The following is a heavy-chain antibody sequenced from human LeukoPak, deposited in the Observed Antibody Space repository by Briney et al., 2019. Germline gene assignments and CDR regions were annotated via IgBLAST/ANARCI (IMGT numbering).Heavy chain of an antibody. CDR2: IYASGGA. J-gene: IGHJ3*02. Sequence: SETLSLTCTVSGGSISSYYWSWIRQPPGKGLEWIGRIYASGGATYNPSLKSRVTMTLDTSKNQFSLRVNSVTAADTAVYFCARDGGTAASKAFDIWGRGTTVIVSS. CDR3: ARDGGTAASKAFDI. CDR1: GGSISSYY. D-gene: IGHD3-16*01. V-gene: IGHV4-4*07.